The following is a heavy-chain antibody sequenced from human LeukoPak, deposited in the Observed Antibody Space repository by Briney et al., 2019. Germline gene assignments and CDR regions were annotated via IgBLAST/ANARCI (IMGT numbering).Heavy chain of an antibody. CDR2: SRNKAKSYTT. V-gene: IGHV3-72*01. D-gene: IGHD6-19*01. Sequence: GGSLRLSCAVSGFTFSDHFLDWVRQAPGKGLEWAGRSRNKAKSYTTEYAASVKGRFTISRDDSKNSLYLQMSSLETEDTAVYYCVRVGSVSGSDYLDYWGQGTLVTVSS. CDR1: GFTFSDHF. CDR3: VRVGSVSGSDYLDY. J-gene: IGHJ4*02.